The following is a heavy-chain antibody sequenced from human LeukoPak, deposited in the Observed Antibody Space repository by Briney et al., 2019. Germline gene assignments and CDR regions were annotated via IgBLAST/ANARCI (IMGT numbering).Heavy chain of an antibody. Sequence: PGGSLRLSCAASGFRFSDFTMTWVRQAPGKGPEWVSAIGGRGGSTYYADSLGGRFTICRDNSKDMVYLQMNSLKVEDTATYYCGKEGGAWGQGTKVTVSS. J-gene: IGHJ5*02. CDR2: IGGRGGST. V-gene: IGHV3-23*01. D-gene: IGHD3-16*01. CDR1: GFRFSDFT. CDR3: GKEGGA.